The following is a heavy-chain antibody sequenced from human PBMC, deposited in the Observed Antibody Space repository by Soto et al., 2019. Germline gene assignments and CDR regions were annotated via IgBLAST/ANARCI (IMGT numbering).Heavy chain of an antibody. Sequence: ASVKVSCKASGYTFTSYYMHWVRQAPGQGLEWMGIINPSGGSTSYAQKFQGRVTMTRDTSTSTVYMELSSLRSEDTAVYYCALGYVILTGPDVDRPPYYYYYGMDVWGQGTTVTVSS. D-gene: IGHD3-9*01. CDR3: ALGYVILTGPDVDRPPYYYYYGMDV. CDR2: INPSGGST. CDR1: GYTFTSYY. V-gene: IGHV1-46*01. J-gene: IGHJ6*02.